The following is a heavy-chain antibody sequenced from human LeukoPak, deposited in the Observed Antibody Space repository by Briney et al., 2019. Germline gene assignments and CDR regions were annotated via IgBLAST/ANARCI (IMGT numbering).Heavy chain of an antibody. Sequence: SDTLSLTCTVSSYSISSGYYWGWIRQPPGTGLEWIGSIYHSGSTFYKPSLKSRVTISIDTSKNQFSLKLNSVTAADTAIYYCARSGNVGSAYSPPDYWGQGTLVTVSS. CDR1: SYSISSGYY. CDR3: ARSGNVGSAYSPPDY. J-gene: IGHJ4*02. D-gene: IGHD4/OR15-4a*01. CDR2: IYHSGST. V-gene: IGHV4-38-2*02.